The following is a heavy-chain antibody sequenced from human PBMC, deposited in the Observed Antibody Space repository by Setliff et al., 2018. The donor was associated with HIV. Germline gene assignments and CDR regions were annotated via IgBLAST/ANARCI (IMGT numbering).Heavy chain of an antibody. CDR2: IYIGGSP. V-gene: IGHV4-61*09. D-gene: IGHD1-26*01. Sequence: SETLSLTCTVSGGSIGSGSYYWNWIRQPAGKGLEWIGHIYIGGSPKYNPSLESRVTISVDTSKNQLSLKLSSLTAADTAVYYCARHYNVNYYVRKDFDYWGQGILVTVSS. CDR3: ARHYNVNYYVRKDFDY. J-gene: IGHJ4*02. CDR1: GGSIGSGSYY.